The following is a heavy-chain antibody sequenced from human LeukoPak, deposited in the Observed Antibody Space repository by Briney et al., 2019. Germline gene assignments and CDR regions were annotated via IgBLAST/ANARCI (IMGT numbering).Heavy chain of an antibody. V-gene: IGHV4-34*01. CDR2: INHSGIT. D-gene: IGHD6-13*01. J-gene: IGHJ4*02. CDR3: ARGPYSSSWRRFDY. CDR1: GGSFSGYY. Sequence: SETLSLTCAVYGGSFSGYYWSWIRHPPGKGLEWIGEINHSGITNYNPSLKSRVTISVDTSKHQFSLKLSSVTAADTAVYYCARGPYSSSWRRFDYWGQGTLVTVSS.